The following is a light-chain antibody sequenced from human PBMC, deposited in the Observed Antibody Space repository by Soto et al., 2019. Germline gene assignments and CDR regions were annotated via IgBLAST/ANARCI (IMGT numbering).Light chain of an antibody. J-gene: IGLJ1*01. V-gene: IGLV2-14*01. CDR3: HSYTSKSTGV. Sequence: QSALTQPASVSGSPGQSITISCTGTSSDVGGYNYVSWYQQHPGKAPKLIIYEVSNRPSGVSNRFSGSKSGNTASLTISGLQAEDEADYYSHSYTSKSTGVFGTGTKLTVL. CDR2: EVS. CDR1: SSDVGGYNY.